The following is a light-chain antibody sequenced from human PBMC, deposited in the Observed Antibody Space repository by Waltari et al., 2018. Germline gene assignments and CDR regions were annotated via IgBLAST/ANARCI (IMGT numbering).Light chain of an antibody. J-gene: IGKJ4*01. Sequence: EIVLTQSPGTLSLSPGERATLSCRASQDVSNNYLAWYQQKPGQAPRLLLYSASTTTTDIPDRFSGSGSGTDFTFTISRLEPEDFATYYCQQYNSYSLTFGGGTKVEIK. CDR2: SAS. CDR3: QQYNSYSLT. CDR1: QDVSNNY. V-gene: IGKV3-20*01.